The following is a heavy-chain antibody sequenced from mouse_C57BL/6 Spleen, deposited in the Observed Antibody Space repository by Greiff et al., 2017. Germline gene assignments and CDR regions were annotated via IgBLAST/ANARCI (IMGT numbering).Heavy chain of an antibody. Sequence: VQLQQSGPGLVQPSQSLSITCTVSGFSLTSYGVHWVRQSPGKGLEWLGVIWSGGSTDYNAAFIFRLSISKDNSKSQVFFKMNRLQADDTAIYYCARSELGRRYFDYWGQGTTLTVSS. CDR2: IWSGGST. V-gene: IGHV2-2*01. CDR1: GFSLTSYG. J-gene: IGHJ2*01. CDR3: ARSELGRRYFDY. D-gene: IGHD4-1*01.